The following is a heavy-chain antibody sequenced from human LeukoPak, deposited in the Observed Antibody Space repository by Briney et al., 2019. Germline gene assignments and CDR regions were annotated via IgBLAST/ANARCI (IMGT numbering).Heavy chain of an antibody. V-gene: IGHV4-59*08. CDR3: ARHRGSGYENFFDY. J-gene: IGHJ4*02. CDR1: GGSTSDNY. Sequence: PSETLSLTCTVPGGSTSDNYWSWIRQPPGKGLEWIGYILCSGSTNYNPSLQSRVTISVDTSKNQFSLELTSVTAADTAVYYCARHRGSGYENFFDYWGQGTLVTVSS. D-gene: IGHD3-3*01. CDR2: ILCSGST.